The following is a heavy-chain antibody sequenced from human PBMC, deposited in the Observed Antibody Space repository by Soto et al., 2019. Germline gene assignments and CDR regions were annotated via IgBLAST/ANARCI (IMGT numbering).Heavy chain of an antibody. CDR1: GFTFSNAW. J-gene: IGHJ4*02. D-gene: IGHD7-27*01. Sequence: GGSLRLSCAASGFTFSNAWMSWVRQAPGKGLEWVGRIKSKTDGGTTDYAAPVKGRFTISRDDSKNTLYLQMNSLKTEDTAVYYCTTGPLNWGAYYFDYWGQGTLVTVSS. V-gene: IGHV3-15*01. CDR2: IKSKTDGGTT. CDR3: TTGPLNWGAYYFDY.